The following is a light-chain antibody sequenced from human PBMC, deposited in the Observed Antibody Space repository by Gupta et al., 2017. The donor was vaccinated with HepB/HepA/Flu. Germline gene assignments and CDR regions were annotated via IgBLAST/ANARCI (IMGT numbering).Light chain of an antibody. V-gene: IGLV1-44*01. CDR1: SSNIGSNT. CDR3: AAWDDSLNGPVV. Sequence: QSVLTQPPSASGTPGQRDTTACSGSSSNIGSNTVNWYQQLPGTAPKLLIYSNNQRPSGVPDRFSGSKSGTSASLAISGLQSEDEADYYCAAWDDSLNGPVVFGGGTKLTVL. CDR2: SNN. J-gene: IGLJ2*01.